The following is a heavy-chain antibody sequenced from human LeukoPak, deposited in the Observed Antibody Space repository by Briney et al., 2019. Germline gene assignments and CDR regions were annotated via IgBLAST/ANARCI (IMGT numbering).Heavy chain of an antibody. D-gene: IGHD6-6*01. Sequence: GGSLRLSCAASGFTFSSYSMNWVRQAPGKGLGWVSSISSSRSYISYAHSVKGRFTISRDNAKNSLYLQMNSLRAEDTAVYYCARVYSSSSSYDYWGQGTLVTVSS. J-gene: IGHJ4*02. CDR2: ISSSRSYI. V-gene: IGHV3-21*01. CDR1: GFTFSSYS. CDR3: ARVYSSSSSYDY.